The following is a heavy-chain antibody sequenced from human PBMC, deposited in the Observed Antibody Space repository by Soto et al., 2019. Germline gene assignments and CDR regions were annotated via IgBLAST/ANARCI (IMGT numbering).Heavy chain of an antibody. D-gene: IGHD6-19*01. CDR2: ISGSGDST. Sequence: GSLRLSCSASGFTFSTYAMNWVRQAPGKGLEWVSGISGSGDSTYYADSVKGRFTVSRDNSKNTLYLQMNSLRAEDTAVFYCAKERSSGWSFDYWGQGTLVTVSS. CDR3: AKERSSGWSFDY. V-gene: IGHV3-23*01. CDR1: GFTFSTYA. J-gene: IGHJ4*02.